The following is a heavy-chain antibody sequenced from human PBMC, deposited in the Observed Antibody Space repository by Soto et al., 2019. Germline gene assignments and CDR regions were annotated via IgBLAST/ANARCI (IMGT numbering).Heavy chain of an antibody. J-gene: IGHJ5*02. Sequence: GGSLRLSCAASGFTFSSYAMHWVRQAPGKGLEWVAVISYDGSNKYYADSVKGRFTISRDNSKNTLYLQMNSLRAEDTAVYYCARDGSTWIQLQIGYNWFDPWGQGT. CDR1: GFTFSSYA. D-gene: IGHD5-18*01. CDR3: ARDGSTWIQLQIGYNWFDP. V-gene: IGHV3-30-3*01. CDR2: ISYDGSNK.